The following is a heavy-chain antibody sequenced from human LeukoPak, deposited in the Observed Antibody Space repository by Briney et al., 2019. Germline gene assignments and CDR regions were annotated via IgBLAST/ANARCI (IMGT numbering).Heavy chain of an antibody. J-gene: IGHJ6*03. CDR1: GGTFSSYA. Sequence: GASVKVSCKASGGTFSSYAISWVRQAPGQGLEWMGGIIPIFGTANYAQKFQGRVTITTDESTSTAYMELSSLRSEDTAVYYCARGGFGGYYYYYYMDVWGKGTTVTVSS. CDR2: IIPIFGTA. D-gene: IGHD3-16*01. V-gene: IGHV1-69*05. CDR3: ARGGFGGYYYYYYMDV.